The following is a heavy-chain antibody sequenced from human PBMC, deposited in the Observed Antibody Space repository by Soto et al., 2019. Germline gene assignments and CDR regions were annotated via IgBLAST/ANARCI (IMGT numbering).Heavy chain of an antibody. CDR3: ARSVFP. CDR1: GGSISSGGYY. Sequence: QVQLQESGPGLVKPSQTLSLTCTVSGGSISSGGYYWNWIRQHPGKGLEWIGYIYYSGSTYYNPSPXRXXTISIDTSKNQFSLKLSSVTAADTAVYYCARSVFPWGQGTLVTVSS. V-gene: IGHV4-31*03. CDR2: IYYSGST. J-gene: IGHJ5*02.